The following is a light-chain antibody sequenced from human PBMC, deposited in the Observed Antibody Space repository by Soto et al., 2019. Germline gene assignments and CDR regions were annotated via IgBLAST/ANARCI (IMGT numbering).Light chain of an antibody. J-gene: IGLJ2*01. V-gene: IGLV1-47*01. CDR1: SPNIGSNY. CDR3: AAWYASLSGPV. CDR2: RNN. Sequence: QSVLTQPPSASGTPGQRVTISCSGSSPNIGSNYVYWYQQLPGTAPKLLIYRNNQRPSGVPDRFSGSKSGTSASLAISGLRSEDEADYYCAAWYASLSGPVVGGGTKITVL.